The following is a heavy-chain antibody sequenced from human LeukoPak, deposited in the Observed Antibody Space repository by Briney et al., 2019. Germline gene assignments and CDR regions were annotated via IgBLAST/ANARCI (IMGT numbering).Heavy chain of an antibody. Sequence: GASVKVSCKASGYTFTGYYMHWVRQAPGQGLEWMGWINPNSGGTSYAQKFQGRVTMTRDTSVTTAYMALSRLRSDDTAVYYCARYSGYDEPFEYWGQGTLVTVSS. CDR1: GYTFTGYY. CDR2: INPNSGGT. J-gene: IGHJ4*02. D-gene: IGHD5-12*01. V-gene: IGHV1-2*02. CDR3: ARYSGYDEPFEY.